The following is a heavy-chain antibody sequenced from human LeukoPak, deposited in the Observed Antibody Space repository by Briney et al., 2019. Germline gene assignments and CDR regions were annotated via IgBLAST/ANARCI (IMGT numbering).Heavy chain of an antibody. CDR2: ISYDGSNK. D-gene: IGHD2-15*01. Sequence: GGSLRLSCAASGFTFSSYAMHWVRQAPGKGLEWVAVISYDGSNKYYADFVKGRFTISRDNSKNTLYLQMNSLRAEDTAVYYCARAQDIVVVVAAMSVGYFDYWGQGTLVTVSS. V-gene: IGHV3-30*04. CDR3: ARAQDIVVVVAAMSVGYFDY. CDR1: GFTFSSYA. J-gene: IGHJ4*02.